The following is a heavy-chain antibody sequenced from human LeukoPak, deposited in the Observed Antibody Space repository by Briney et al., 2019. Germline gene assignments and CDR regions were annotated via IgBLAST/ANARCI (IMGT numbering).Heavy chain of an antibody. CDR1: GYTFTGYY. J-gene: IGHJ2*01. Sequence: GASVKVSCKASGYTFTGYYMHWVRQAPGQGLEWMGWINPNSGGTNYAQKFQGRVTMTRDTSISTAYMELRSLRSDDTAVYYCARDHPGVGYQPRVYWYFDLWGRGTLVTVSS. CDR3: ARDHPGVGYQPRVYWYFDL. CDR2: INPNSGGT. V-gene: IGHV1-2*02. D-gene: IGHD2-2*01.